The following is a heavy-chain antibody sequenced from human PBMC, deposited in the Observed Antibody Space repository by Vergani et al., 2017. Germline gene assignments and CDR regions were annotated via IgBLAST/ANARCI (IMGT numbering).Heavy chain of an antibody. V-gene: IGHV3-30*18. CDR1: GFTFSSYG. J-gene: IGHJ3*02. Sequence: QVQLVESGGGVVQPGRSLRLSCAASGFTFSSYGMHWVRQAPGKGLEWVAVISYDGSNKYYADSVKGRFTISRDNSKTTLYLQMNSLRAEDTAVYYCAKVGYCSSTSCYTDDAFDIWGQGTMVTVSS. D-gene: IGHD2-2*02. CDR2: ISYDGSNK. CDR3: AKVGYCSSTSCYTDDAFDI.